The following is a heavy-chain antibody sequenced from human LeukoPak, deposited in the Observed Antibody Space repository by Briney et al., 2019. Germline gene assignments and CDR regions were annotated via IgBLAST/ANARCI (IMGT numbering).Heavy chain of an antibody. CDR3: AKGRRDNWGSLDY. J-gene: IGHJ4*02. CDR1: GFTFSSYS. D-gene: IGHD7-27*01. V-gene: IGHV3-21*01. Sequence: GGSLRLSCAASGFTFSSYSMNWVRQAPGKGLEWVSSISSSSSYIYYADSVKGRFTISGDNAKNSLYLQMNSLRAEDTAVYYCAKGRRDNWGSLDYWGQGTLVTVSS. CDR2: ISSSSSYI.